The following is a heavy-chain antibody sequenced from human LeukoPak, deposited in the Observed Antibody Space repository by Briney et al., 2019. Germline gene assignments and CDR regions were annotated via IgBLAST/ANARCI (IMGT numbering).Heavy chain of an antibody. J-gene: IGHJ4*02. CDR3: ARDGYATGSHDY. CDR2: IQQDGSHK. CDR1: GFTFSAYW. D-gene: IGHD3-10*01. V-gene: IGHV3-7*04. Sequence: GGSLRLSCAASGFTFSAYWMTWVRQAPGKGLEWVANIQQDGSHKHYVDSVKGRFTISRDNAKNSLYLQTNSLRAEDTAVYFCARDGYATGSHDYWGQGALVTVSS.